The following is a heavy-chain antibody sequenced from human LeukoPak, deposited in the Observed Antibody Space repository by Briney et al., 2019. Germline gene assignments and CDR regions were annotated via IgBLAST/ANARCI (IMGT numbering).Heavy chain of an antibody. V-gene: IGHV3-23*01. CDR1: GFTFSSYA. J-gene: IGHJ4*02. CDR2: VSGSGGST. CDR3: AESAGSWYYFDY. D-gene: IGHD6-19*01. Sequence: GGSLRLSCAASGFTFSSYAMSWVRQAPGKGLEWVSAVSGSGGSTYYAHSVKGRFNSPRNNSKSTLYLQIYSLRGEDTAVYYCAESAGSWYYFDYWGQGTLVTVSS.